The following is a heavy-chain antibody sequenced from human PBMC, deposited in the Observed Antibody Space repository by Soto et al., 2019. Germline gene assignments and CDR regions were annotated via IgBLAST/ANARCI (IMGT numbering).Heavy chain of an antibody. CDR2: IPYDGSNK. CDR3: AKGGGCSGGSCYYGMDV. V-gene: IGHV3-30*18. Sequence: GGSLRLSCAASGFTFSSYGMHWVRQAPGKGLEWVAVIPYDGSNKYYADSVKGRFTISRDNSKNTLYLQMNSLRAEDTAVYYCAKGGGCSGGSCYYGMDVWGQGTTVTVSS. D-gene: IGHD2-15*01. J-gene: IGHJ6*02. CDR1: GFTFSSYG.